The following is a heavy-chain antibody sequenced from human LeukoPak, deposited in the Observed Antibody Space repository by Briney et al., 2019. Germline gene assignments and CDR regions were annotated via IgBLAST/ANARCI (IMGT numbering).Heavy chain of an antibody. CDR2: IYPGDSDT. V-gene: IGHV5-51*01. CDR3: ARQKYNWNDEGGAFDI. Sequence: GESLKISCKGSGYSFTSYWIGWVRQMPGKGLEWMGIIYPGDSDTRYSPSFQVQVTISADKSISTAYLQWSSLKASDTAMYYCARQKYNWNDEGGAFDIWGQGTMVTVSS. D-gene: IGHD1-20*01. J-gene: IGHJ3*02. CDR1: GYSFTSYW.